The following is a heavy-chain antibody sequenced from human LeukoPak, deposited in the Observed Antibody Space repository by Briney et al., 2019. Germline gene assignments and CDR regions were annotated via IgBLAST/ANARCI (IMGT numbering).Heavy chain of an antibody. J-gene: IGHJ4*02. CDR3: ANPVPAAARWLRGY. Sequence: GGSLRLSCAASGFTYSSYGMHWVRQAPGKGLEWVAFIRYDGSNKYYADSAKGRFTISRDNSKNTLYLQMNSLRAEDTAVYYCANPVPAAARWLRGYWGQGTLVTVSS. D-gene: IGHD2-2*01. CDR2: IRYDGSNK. CDR1: GFTYSSYG. V-gene: IGHV3-30*02.